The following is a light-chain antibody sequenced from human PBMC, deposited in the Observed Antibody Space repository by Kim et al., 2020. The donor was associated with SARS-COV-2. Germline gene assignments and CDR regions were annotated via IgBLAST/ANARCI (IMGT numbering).Light chain of an antibody. CDR1: SLRSYY. V-gene: IGLV3-19*01. Sequence: SSELTQDPAVSVALGQTVRITCQGDSLRSYYASWYQQKPGQAPVLVIYGKNNRPSGIPDRFSGSSSGNTASLTITGAQAEDEADYYCNSRDSRGNHVWVF. CDR3: NSRDSRGNHVWV. CDR2: GKN. J-gene: IGLJ3*02.